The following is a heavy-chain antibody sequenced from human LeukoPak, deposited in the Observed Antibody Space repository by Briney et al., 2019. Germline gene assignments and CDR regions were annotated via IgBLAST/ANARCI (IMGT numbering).Heavy chain of an antibody. Sequence: KPSETLSLTCTVSGGSISSGGYYWRWIRQHPGKGLEWIGYIYYSGSTYYNPSLKSRVTISVDTSKNQFSLKLSSVTAADTAVYYCARAAGDYYYYMDVWGKGTTVTVSS. CDR3: ARAAGDYYYYMDV. J-gene: IGHJ6*03. CDR2: IYYSGST. CDR1: GGSISSGGYY. V-gene: IGHV4-30-4*08.